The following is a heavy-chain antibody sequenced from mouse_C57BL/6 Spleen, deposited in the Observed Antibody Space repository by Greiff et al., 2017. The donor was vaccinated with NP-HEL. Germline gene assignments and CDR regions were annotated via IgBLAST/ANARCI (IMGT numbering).Heavy chain of an antibody. J-gene: IGHJ3*01. CDR1: GYAFSSSW. CDR3: ARGGTRTLFAY. CDR2: IYPGDGDT. D-gene: IGHD3-3*01. V-gene: IGHV1-82*01. Sequence: VKLQQSGPELVKPGASVKISCKASGYAFSSSWMNWVKQRPGKGLEWIGRIYPGDGDTNYNGKVKGKATLTADKSSSTAYMQLSSLTSEDSAVYFCARGGTRTLFAYWGQGTLVTVSA.